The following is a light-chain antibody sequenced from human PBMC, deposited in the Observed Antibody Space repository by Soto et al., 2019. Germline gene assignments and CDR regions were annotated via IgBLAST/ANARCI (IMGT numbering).Light chain of an antibody. J-gene: IGKJ4*01. CDR1: QSIGGW. Sequence: DIQMNQSPSTLYASVGDRVTITCRASQSIGGWWAWYQQKPGKAPNLLVYKASTLESGVPSRFSGSVSGTEFTLFISNLQPDDLATYYCQQYHSFPVTFGGGTKVEIK. V-gene: IGKV1-5*03. CDR3: QQYHSFPVT. CDR2: KAS.